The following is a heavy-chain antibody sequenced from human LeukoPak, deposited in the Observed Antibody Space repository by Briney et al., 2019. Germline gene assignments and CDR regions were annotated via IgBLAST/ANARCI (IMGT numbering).Heavy chain of an antibody. V-gene: IGHV4-39*01. CDR1: GGSISSSSYY. CDR3: ARRSENSSGYYFAYYFDY. Sequence: PSETLSLTCSVSGGSISSSSYYWGWIRQSPGKGLEWIGSIYYRGSTYYKPSLKSRVTISVDTPKNELSLELSSVTAADTAVYYCARRSENSSGYYFAYYFDYWGQGTLVTVSS. D-gene: IGHD3-22*01. J-gene: IGHJ4*02. CDR2: IYYRGST.